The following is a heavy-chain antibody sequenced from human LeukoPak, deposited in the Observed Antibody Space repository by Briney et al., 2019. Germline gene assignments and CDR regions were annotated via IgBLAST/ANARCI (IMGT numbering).Heavy chain of an antibody. J-gene: IGHJ4*02. CDR3: ARTGSGSGSFGY. CDR2: IYYSGST. Sequence: PSETLSLTCTVSGVSISSGDYYWSWIRQPPGKGLEWIGYIYYSGSTYYNPSLKSRVTISVDTSKNQFSLKLSSVTAADTAVYYCARTGSGSGSFGYWGQGTLVTVSS. V-gene: IGHV4-30-4*01. D-gene: IGHD3-10*01. CDR1: GVSISSGDYY.